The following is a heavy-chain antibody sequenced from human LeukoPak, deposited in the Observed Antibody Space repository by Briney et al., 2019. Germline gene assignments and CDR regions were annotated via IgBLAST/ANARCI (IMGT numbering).Heavy chain of an antibody. CDR1: GGSISSYY. CDR2: IYYSGST. CDR3: ASSPGGSGSYYIPFDY. J-gene: IGHJ4*02. D-gene: IGHD3-10*01. Sequence: SETLSLTCTVSGGSISSYYWSWIRQPPGKGLEWIGYIYYSGSTNYNPSLKSRVTISVDTSKNQLSLKLSSVTAADTAVYYCASSPGGSGSYYIPFDYWGQGTLVTVSS. V-gene: IGHV4-59*01.